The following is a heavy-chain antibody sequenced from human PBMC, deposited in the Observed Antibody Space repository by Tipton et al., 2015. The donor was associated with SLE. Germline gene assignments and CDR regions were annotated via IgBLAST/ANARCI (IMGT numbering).Heavy chain of an antibody. CDR1: GGSISSHY. CDR2: IYYSGNT. CDR3: ARGRPPYYYGMDV. V-gene: IGHV4-59*11. Sequence: LRLSCTVSGGSISSHYWSWIRQPPGKGLEWIGSIYYSGNTNYNPSLNSRVTISVDTSKNQFSLKLSSVTAADTAVYYCARGRPPYYYGMDVWGQGTTVTVSS. J-gene: IGHJ6*02.